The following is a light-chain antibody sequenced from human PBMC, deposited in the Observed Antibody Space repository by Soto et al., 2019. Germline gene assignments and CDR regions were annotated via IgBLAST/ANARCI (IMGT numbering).Light chain of an antibody. V-gene: IGLV2-14*01. Sequence: QSALTQPASVSGSPGQSITISCTGTSSYVGGYNFVSWYQQHPGRAPKLLIYEVSRRPPGVSNRFSGSKSGDTASLTISGLQAEDEADYYCYSYRGYYTRVFGTGTKVTVL. CDR3: YSYRGYYTRV. J-gene: IGLJ1*01. CDR1: SSYVGGYNF. CDR2: EVS.